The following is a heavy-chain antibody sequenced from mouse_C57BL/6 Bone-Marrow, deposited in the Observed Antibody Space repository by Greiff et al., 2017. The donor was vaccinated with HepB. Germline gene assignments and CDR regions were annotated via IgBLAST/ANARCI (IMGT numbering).Heavy chain of an antibody. J-gene: IGHJ4*01. Sequence: EVKLMESGGGLVQPGESLKLSCESNEYEFPSHDMSWVRKTPEKRLELVAAINSDGGSTYYPDTMERRFIISRDNTKKTLYLQMSSLRSEDTALYYCASFSNYSYYAMDYWGQGTSVTVSS. CDR2: INSDGGST. CDR1: EYEFPSHD. D-gene: IGHD2-5*01. V-gene: IGHV5-2*01. CDR3: ASFSNYSYYAMDY.